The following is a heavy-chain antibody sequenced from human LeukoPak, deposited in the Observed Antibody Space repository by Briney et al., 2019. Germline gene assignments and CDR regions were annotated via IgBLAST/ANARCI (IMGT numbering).Heavy chain of an antibody. CDR1: GYTFTSYG. CDR3: ARDRRICSSTSCYTAAFDI. Sequence: ASVKVSCKASGYTFTSYGISWVRQAPGQGLEWMGWISAYNGNKNYAQKLQGRVTMTTDTSTSTAYMELRSLRSDDTAVYYCARDRRICSSTSCYTAAFDIWGQGTMVTVSS. V-gene: IGHV1-18*01. D-gene: IGHD2-2*02. J-gene: IGHJ3*02. CDR2: ISAYNGNK.